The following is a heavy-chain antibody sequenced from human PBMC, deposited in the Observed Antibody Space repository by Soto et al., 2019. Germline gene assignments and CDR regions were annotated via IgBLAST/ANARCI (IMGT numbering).Heavy chain of an antibody. D-gene: IGHD1-7*01. CDR3: TRAGASDWNYVSTSS. J-gene: IGHJ4*02. V-gene: IGHV1-18*04. Sequence: QLVQSGAEVKKPGASVKVSCKASGYTFTTSGFNWVRQAPGQGLEWMGWISAKSGNTNYAQKLQGRVTMTTDTSTSTVYMELKGLTSDDTAIYYCTRAGASDWNYVSTSSWGQGTLVTGSS. CDR2: ISAKSGNT. CDR1: GYTFTTSG.